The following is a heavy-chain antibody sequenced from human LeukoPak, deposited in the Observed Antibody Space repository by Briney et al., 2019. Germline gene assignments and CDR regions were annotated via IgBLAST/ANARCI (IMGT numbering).Heavy chain of an antibody. J-gene: IGHJ4*02. CDR2: ISYDGSNK. Sequence: GGSLRLSCAASGFTFSSYAMHWVRQAPGKGLEWVAVISYDGSNKYYADSVKGRFTISRDNSKNTLYLQMNSLRVEDTAVYYCARGRPHGNDYWGQGALVTVSS. V-gene: IGHV3-30-3*01. CDR1: GFTFSSYA. CDR3: ARGRPHGNDY. D-gene: IGHD4-23*01.